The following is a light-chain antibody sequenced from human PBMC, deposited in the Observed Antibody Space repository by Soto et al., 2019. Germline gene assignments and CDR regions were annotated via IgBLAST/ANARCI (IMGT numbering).Light chain of an antibody. V-gene: IGKV3-15*01. Sequence: EIVMTQSPATLSVSPGERATLSCRASQSVSSNLAWYQQKPGQAPRLLIYGASTRATGIPARFSGSGSGTEFTLTIRSLQSEDFAVYYCQQYNNWRGTFGQGTKVEIQ. CDR1: QSVSSN. CDR3: QQYNNWRGT. CDR2: GAS. J-gene: IGKJ1*01.